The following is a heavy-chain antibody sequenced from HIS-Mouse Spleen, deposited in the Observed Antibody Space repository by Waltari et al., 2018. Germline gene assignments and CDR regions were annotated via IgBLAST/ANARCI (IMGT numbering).Heavy chain of an antibody. CDR3: ARGTYWGSNWYFDL. D-gene: IGHD7-27*01. J-gene: IGHJ2*01. V-gene: IGHV3-13*01. CDR2: IGTAGDT. CDR1: GFPFSSYD. Sequence: EVQLVESGGGLVQPGGSVRLSGAAPGFPFSSYDLHWVRQATGKGLEWVSAIGTAGDTYYPGSVKGRFTISRENAKNSLYLQMNSLRAGDTAVYYCARGTYWGSNWYFDLWGSGTLVTVSS.